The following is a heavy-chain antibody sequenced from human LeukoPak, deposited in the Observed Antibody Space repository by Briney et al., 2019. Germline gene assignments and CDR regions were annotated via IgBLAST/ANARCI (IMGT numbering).Heavy chain of an antibody. CDR1: GFTFSRYA. CDR2: ISYDGSNK. Sequence: GGSLRLSCAASGFTFSRYAMHWVRQAPGKGLEWVAVISYDGSNKYYADSVKGRFTISRDNSKNTLYLQMNSLRAEDTAVYYCARGREEKQLLWLGEDGAFDIWGQGTMVTVSS. J-gene: IGHJ3*02. V-gene: IGHV3-30-3*01. CDR3: ARGREEKQLLWLGEDGAFDI. D-gene: IGHD3-10*01.